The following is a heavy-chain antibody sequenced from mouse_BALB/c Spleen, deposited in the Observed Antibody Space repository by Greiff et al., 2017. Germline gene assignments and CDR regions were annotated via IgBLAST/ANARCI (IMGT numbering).Heavy chain of an antibody. CDR1: GYTFTSYY. Sequence: QVQLQQSGAELVKPGASVKLSCKASGYTFTSYYMYWVKQRPGQGLEWIGEINPSNGGTNFNEKFKSKATLTVDKSSSTAYMQLSSLTSEDSAVYYCTISVPWFAHWGQGTLVTVSA. CDR2: INPSNGGT. V-gene: IGHV1S16*01. CDR3: TISVPWFAH. J-gene: IGHJ3*01.